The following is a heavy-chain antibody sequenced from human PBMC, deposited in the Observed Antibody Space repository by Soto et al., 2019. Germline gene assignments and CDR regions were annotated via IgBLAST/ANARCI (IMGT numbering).Heavy chain of an antibody. CDR2: INPSGGST. CDR3: ARDRGRAAAGEYNYYGMDV. Sequence: QVQLVQSGAEVKKPGASVKVSCKASGYTFTSYYMHWVRQAPGQGLEWMGVINPSGGSTGYAQKFQCRVNMNRDTSTSTVYMEMSSLRSEDTYVYYCARDRGRAAAGEYNYYGMDVWGQGTTVTVSS. V-gene: IGHV1-46*01. CDR1: GYTFTSYY. D-gene: IGHD6-13*01. J-gene: IGHJ6*02.